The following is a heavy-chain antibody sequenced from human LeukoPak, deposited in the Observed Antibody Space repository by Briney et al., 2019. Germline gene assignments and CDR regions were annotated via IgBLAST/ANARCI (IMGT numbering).Heavy chain of an antibody. J-gene: IGHJ4*02. Sequence: GGSLRLSCAASGFTFSTYSMKWARQAPGKGLEWVSYISDSGAMYYADSVRGRFTISRENAQNSLFLQMNSLRAEDTAVYYCARDGGYRGYDADWWGQGTLVTVSS. D-gene: IGHD5-12*01. CDR2: ISDSGAM. CDR1: GFTFSTYS. V-gene: IGHV3-48*01. CDR3: ARDGGYRGYDADW.